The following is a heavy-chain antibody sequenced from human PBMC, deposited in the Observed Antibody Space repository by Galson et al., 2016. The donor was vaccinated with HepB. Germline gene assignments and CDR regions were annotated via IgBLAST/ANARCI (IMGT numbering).Heavy chain of an antibody. CDR2: ISSSGYNT. CDR3: AKLGIAVAATPRFDF. Sequence: SLRLSCAASGFTFNNYAMSWVRQAPGKGLVWVSSISSSGYNTYYTHSVKGRFTTSRDNSKNTLYPQMNSLSVEDTAVYYCAKLGIAVAATPRFDFWGQGTLVTVSS. J-gene: IGHJ4*02. V-gene: IGHV3-23*01. D-gene: IGHD6-19*01. CDR1: GFTFNNYA.